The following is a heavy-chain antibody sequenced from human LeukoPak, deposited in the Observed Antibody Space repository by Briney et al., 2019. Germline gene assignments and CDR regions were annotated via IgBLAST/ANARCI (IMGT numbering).Heavy chain of an antibody. D-gene: IGHD5-24*01. CDR2: INHSGST. J-gene: IGHJ4*02. Sequence: SETLSLTCSVSDGSINTISDYWGWIRQPPGKGLEWIGEINHSGSTNYNPSLKSRVTISVDTSKNQFSLKLSSVTAADTAVYYCARGVGPRLARWLQYTINDYWGQGTLVTVSS. CDR1: DGSINTISDY. CDR3: ARGVGPRLARWLQYTINDY. V-gene: IGHV4-39*07.